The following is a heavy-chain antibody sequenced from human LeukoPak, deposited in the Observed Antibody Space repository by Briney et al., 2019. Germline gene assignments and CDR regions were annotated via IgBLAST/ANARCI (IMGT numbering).Heavy chain of an antibody. CDR2: INHSGST. CDR3: ARHKTDYYGSGSYYFLSFDY. J-gene: IGHJ4*02. D-gene: IGHD3-10*01. CDR1: GGSFSGYY. Sequence: SETLSLTCAVYGGSFSGYYWSWIRQPPGKGLEWIGEINHSGSTNYNPSLKSRVIISVDTSKNQFSLRLSSVTAADTAVYYCARHKTDYYGSGSYYFLSFDYWGQGTLVTVSS. V-gene: IGHV4-34*01.